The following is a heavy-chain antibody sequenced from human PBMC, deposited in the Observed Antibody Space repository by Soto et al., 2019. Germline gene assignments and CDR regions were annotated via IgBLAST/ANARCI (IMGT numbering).Heavy chain of an antibody. CDR1: VYIFSSNY. CDR3: VTARALPFPHWLDP. V-gene: IGHV1-2*02. J-gene: IGHJ5*02. Sequence: ASVKVSFQASVYIFSSNYIHWLRQAPGQGLTWLGWINTPSGTTHYAQEFLGGVTMSADTSASTATMDVDRLPADETAGYLCVTARALPFPHWLDPWGRGTLVPVSS. CDR2: INTPSGTT.